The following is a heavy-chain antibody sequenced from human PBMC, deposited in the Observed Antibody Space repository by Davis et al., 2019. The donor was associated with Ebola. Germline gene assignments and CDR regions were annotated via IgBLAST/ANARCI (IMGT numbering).Heavy chain of an antibody. D-gene: IGHD1-7*01. CDR2: VWYEGTNR. J-gene: IGHJ4*02. V-gene: IGHV3-33*08. CDR3: ARSPVPTGTTWSFDY. CDR1: GFTFSSYG. Sequence: GESLKISCAASGFTFSSYGMHWVRQAPGKGLDWVAVVWYEGTNRYYADSVKGRFTISRDNSKNTLYLQMNSLRAEDTAMYYCARSPVPTGTTWSFDYWGQGTLVTISS.